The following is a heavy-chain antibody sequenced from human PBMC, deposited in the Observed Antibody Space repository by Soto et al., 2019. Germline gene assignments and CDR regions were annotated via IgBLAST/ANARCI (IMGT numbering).Heavy chain of an antibody. CDR2: IHYSGST. Sequence: SETLSLTCSVSGGSISSGGYYWSWIRQHPGKGLEWIGYIHYSGSTTYNPSLKSRVTISVDTSKNQFSLNLNSVTAADTALYYCARVSYDNTGSGYFDYWGQGTLVTVSS. CDR3: ARVSYDNTGSGYFDY. J-gene: IGHJ4*02. CDR1: GGSISSGGYY. V-gene: IGHV4-31*03. D-gene: IGHD3-22*01.